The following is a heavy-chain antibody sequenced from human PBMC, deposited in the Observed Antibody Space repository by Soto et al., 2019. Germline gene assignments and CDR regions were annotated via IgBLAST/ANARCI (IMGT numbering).Heavy chain of an antibody. CDR1: GCKFSTSG. V-gene: IGHV3-21*01. J-gene: IGHJ5*02. CDR3: ARSGLALPYSASHWFDP. Sequence: GGARELYCSASGCKFSTSGMNWVRQAPGKGLEWLSSISDSGHYIYYADSVKGRFTISRDNAKNSLFLQMNSLRGEDTAVYYCARSGLALPYSASHWFDPWGHGTLLTVSS. D-gene: IGHD3-22*01. CDR2: ISDSGHYI.